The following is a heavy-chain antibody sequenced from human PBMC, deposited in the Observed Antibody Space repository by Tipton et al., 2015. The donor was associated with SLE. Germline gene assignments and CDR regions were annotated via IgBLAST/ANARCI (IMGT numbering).Heavy chain of an antibody. CDR2: VFYSGSS. J-gene: IGHJ4*02. CDR1: GVSISDHY. Sequence: LRLSCTVSGVSISDHYWTWIRQPPGKGLEWLAYVFYSGSSNFNRAHYNPSLMGRVTISVDTSRNQFSLRLTSVNAADTAVYYCARQRLQPGGDYFDYWGQGTLVTVSS. V-gene: IGHV4-59*11. D-gene: IGHD4-11*01. CDR3: ARQRLQPGGDYFDY.